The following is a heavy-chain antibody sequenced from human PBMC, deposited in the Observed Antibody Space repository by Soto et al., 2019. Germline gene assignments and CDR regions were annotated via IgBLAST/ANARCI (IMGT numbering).Heavy chain of an antibody. V-gene: IGHV4-39*01. Sequence: PPGKGLEWIGSIYYSGSTYYNPSLKSRVTISVDTSKNQFSLKLSSVTAADTAVYYCARHTFPLLLWFFDYWGQGTLVTVSS. CDR2: IYYSGST. D-gene: IGHD5-18*01. J-gene: IGHJ4*02. CDR3: ARHTFPLLLWFFDY.